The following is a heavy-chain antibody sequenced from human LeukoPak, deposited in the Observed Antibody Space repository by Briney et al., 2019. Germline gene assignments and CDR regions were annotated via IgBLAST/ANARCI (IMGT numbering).Heavy chain of an antibody. J-gene: IGHJ4*02. CDR1: GGSISSYY. D-gene: IGHD3-9*01. Sequence: KPSETLSLTCTVSGGSISSYYWSWIRQPAGKGLEWIGRIYTSGSTNYNPSLKSRVTMSVDTSKNQFSLKLSSVTAADTAVYYCARGPRPDYDVLTGYLWSSEYYFDYWGQGTLVTVSS. V-gene: IGHV4-4*07. CDR2: IYTSGST. CDR3: ARGPRPDYDVLTGYLWSSEYYFDY.